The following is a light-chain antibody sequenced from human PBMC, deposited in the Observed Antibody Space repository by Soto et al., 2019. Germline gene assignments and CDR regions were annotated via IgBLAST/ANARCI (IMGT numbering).Light chain of an antibody. V-gene: IGLV2-23*01. CDR2: EGS. CDR1: SSDVGSYNL. J-gene: IGLJ2*01. Sequence: QSALTQPACVSGSPGQSITISCTGTSSDVGSYNLVSWYQQHPGKAPKLMIYEGSKRPSGVSNRFSGSKSGNTASLTISGLQAEDEADYYCCSYAGSSTVFGGGTKLTVL. CDR3: CSYAGSSTV.